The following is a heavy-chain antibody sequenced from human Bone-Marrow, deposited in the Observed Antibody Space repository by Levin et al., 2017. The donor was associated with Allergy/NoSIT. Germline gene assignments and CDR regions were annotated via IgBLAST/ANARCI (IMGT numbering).Heavy chain of an antibody. CDR3: ARVGRYYCVGSDYDVMEQLDY. V-gene: IGHV4-59*01. CDR2: IYYSGTT. Sequence: SETLSLTCTVAGGSISSYYWSWIRQPPGKEMEWLGYIYYSGTTNYNPSLKSRATISVDTSKNQFYLKLKSVTHADTAVYYCARVGRYYCVGSDYDVMEQLDYWGQGTLVTVSS. CDR1: GGSISSYY. D-gene: IGHD3-22*01. J-gene: IGHJ4*02.